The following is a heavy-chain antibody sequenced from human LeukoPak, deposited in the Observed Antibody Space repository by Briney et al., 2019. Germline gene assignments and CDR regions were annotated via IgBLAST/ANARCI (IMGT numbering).Heavy chain of an antibody. D-gene: IGHD2-21*02. CDR3: AKVQTLGDDAFDI. Sequence: PGGSLRLSCAASGFTFSSYVMSWVRQAPGKGLEWVSAISGTGGSTYYADSVKGRFTISRDNSKNTLYLQMNSLRAEDTAVYYCAKVQTLGDDAFDIWGQGTMVTVSS. CDR1: GFTFSSYV. J-gene: IGHJ3*02. V-gene: IGHV3-23*01. CDR2: ISGTGGST.